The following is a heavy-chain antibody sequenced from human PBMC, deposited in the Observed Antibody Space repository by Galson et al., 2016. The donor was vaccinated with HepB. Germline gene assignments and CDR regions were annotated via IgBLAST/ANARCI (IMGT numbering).Heavy chain of an antibody. CDR1: GFSFSTYG. J-gene: IGHJ2*01. CDR2: ISPDGSII. V-gene: IGHV3-30*18. D-gene: IGHD5-18*01. CDR3: AKGFRQYSYGYSGWYFDL. Sequence: SLRLSCAASGFSFSTYGMHWVRQAPGKGLEWVAVISPDGSIIHSADSVKGRFTISRDNSKTTLFLQMNSLRIDDTAVYYCAKGFRQYSYGYSGWYFDLWGSGTLVTVSS.